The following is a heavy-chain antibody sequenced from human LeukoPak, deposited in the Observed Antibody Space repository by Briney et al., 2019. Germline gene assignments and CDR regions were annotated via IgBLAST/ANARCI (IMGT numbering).Heavy chain of an antibody. V-gene: IGHV1-46*01. D-gene: IGHD3-22*01. J-gene: IGHJ4*02. Sequence: ASVKISSKTSGYTFTSYYMQWVRQPPRQGLEWVGIINPSDGSTSSAQKFQGRVTMTRDTSTSTVYMELSSLRSEDTAVYYCEVVPNYWRRGTLVSVSS. CDR3: EVVPNY. CDR1: GYTFTSYY. CDR2: INPSDGST.